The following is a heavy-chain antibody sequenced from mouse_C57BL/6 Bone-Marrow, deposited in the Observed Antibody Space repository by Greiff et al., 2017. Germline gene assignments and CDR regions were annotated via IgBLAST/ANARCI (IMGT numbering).Heavy chain of an antibody. D-gene: IGHD3-2*02. CDR1: GYTFTSYW. J-gene: IGHJ3*01. CDR2: IDPSDSYT. CDR3: ARDTGRAWFAY. V-gene: IGHV1-59*01. Sequence: VQLQQPGAELVRPGTSVKLSCTASGYTFTSYWMHWVKQRPGQGLEWIGVIDPSDSYTNYNQKFKGKATLTVDTSSSTAYMQLSSLTSEDSAVYYCARDTGRAWFAYWGQGTLVTVSA.